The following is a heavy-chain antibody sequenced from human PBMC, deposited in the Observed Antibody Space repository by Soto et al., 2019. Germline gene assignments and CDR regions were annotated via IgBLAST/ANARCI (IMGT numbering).Heavy chain of an antibody. D-gene: IGHD3-9*01. V-gene: IGHV4-34*01. J-gene: IGHJ1*01. CDR2: INHSGST. CDR1: GGSFSGYY. Sequence: QVQLQQWGAGLLKPSETLSLTCAVYGGSFSGYYWSWIRQPPGKGLEWIGEINHSGSTNYNPSLKSRVTISVDTSKNQCPLKLSSVTAADTAVYYCARKGRYYDILTGYPKGGYFQHWGQGTLVTVSS. CDR3: ARKGRYYDILTGYPKGGYFQH.